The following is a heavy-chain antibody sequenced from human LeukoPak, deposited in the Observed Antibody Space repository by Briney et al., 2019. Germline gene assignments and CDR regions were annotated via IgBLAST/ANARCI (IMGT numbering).Heavy chain of an antibody. CDR3: ARGGSGSLPYYYYGMDV. CDR1: GFTFSVYE. D-gene: IGHD3-10*01. CDR2: ISSAGSHT. Sequence: GGSLRLSCTASGFTFSVYEMNWVRQAPGKGLEWVSFISSAGSHTYYADSVKGRFTISRDNAKNSLYLQMNSLRAEDTAVYYCARGGSGSLPYYYYGMDVWGQGTTVTVSS. V-gene: IGHV3-48*03. J-gene: IGHJ6*02.